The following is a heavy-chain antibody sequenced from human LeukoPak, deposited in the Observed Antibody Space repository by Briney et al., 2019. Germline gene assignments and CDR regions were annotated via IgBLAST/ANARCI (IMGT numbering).Heavy chain of an antibody. CDR2: IYYSGST. CDR3: ARGGYCSGGSCYPLNWFDP. V-gene: IGHV4-59*12. J-gene: IGHJ5*02. Sequence: SETLSLTCTVSGGSISSYYWSWIRQPPGKGLEWIGYIYYSGSTNYNPSLKSRVTISVDRSKNQFSLKLSSVTAADTAVYYCARGGYCSGGSCYPLNWFDPWGQGTLVTVSS. D-gene: IGHD2-15*01. CDR1: GGSISSYY.